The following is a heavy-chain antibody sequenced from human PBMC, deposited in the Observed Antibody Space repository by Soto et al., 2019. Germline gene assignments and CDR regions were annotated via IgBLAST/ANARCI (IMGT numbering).Heavy chain of an antibody. CDR3: AREGYSSGYYYYYGMDV. D-gene: IGHD3-22*01. V-gene: IGHV4-59*01. Sequence: QVQLQESGPGLLKPSETLSLTCIVSGGSISSDYWSWIGQPPGKGLEWIGYIYYSGSTNYNPSLKSRVTISVDTSKNQFSLKLSSVTAADTAVDYCAREGYSSGYYYYYGMDVWGQGTTVTVSS. CDR2: IYYSGST. J-gene: IGHJ6*02. CDR1: GGSISSDY.